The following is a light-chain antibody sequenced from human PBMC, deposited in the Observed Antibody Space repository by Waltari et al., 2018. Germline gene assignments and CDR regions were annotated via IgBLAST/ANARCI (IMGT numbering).Light chain of an antibody. V-gene: IGKV3-11*01. Sequence: EIVLTQSPATLSLSPGERATLSCRASQSVGNFLAWYQQRPGQAPRLLIYDASNRVTCIAVRFSGSGSGTDFILTISSLEPEDFAVYYWQQRSTWFTCGGGTKVEIK. CDR2: DAS. CDR1: QSVGNF. CDR3: QQRSTWFT. J-gene: IGKJ4*01.